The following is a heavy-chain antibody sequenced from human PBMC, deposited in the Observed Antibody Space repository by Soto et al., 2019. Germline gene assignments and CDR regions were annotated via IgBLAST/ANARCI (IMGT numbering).Heavy chain of an antibody. J-gene: IGHJ5*02. CDR1: GGSINSYY. D-gene: IGHD1-26*01. CDR3: VREIRLVGVNGWFDP. V-gene: IGHV4-59*01. Sequence: QVQLQESGPGLVKVSETLSLTCTVSGGSINSYYWSWIRQPPGKGLEWVADIDYSGRTNYNPSLKSRLNISGDTSKNQLSLKVRSVTAADTAVYYCVREIRLVGVNGWFDPWGQGTLVTVSS. CDR2: IDYSGRT.